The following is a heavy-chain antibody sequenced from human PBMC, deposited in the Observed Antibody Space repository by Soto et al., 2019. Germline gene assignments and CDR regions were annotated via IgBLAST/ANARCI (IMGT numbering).Heavy chain of an antibody. J-gene: IGHJ6*02. CDR1: GFTFSSYG. Sequence: QVQLVESGGGVVQPGRSLRLSCAASGFTFSSYGMHWVRQAPGKGLEWVAVIWYDGSNKYYADSVKGRFTISRDNSKNTLYLQMNSLRAEDTAVYYCARDDSTAGGGMDVWGQGTTVTVSS. CDR3: ARDDSTAGGGMDV. D-gene: IGHD3-10*01. CDR2: IWYDGSNK. V-gene: IGHV3-33*01.